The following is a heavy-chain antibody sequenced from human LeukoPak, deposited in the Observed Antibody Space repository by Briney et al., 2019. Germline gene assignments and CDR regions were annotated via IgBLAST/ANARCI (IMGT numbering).Heavy chain of an antibody. CDR1: GGSISSGGYS. D-gene: IGHD3-10*01. CDR3: ARGGSGSYVVFDY. J-gene: IGHJ4*02. Sequence: SETLSLTCAVSGGSISSGGYSWGWIRQPPGKGLEWIGYIYHSGSTYYNPSLKSRVTISVDRSKNQFSLKLSSVTAADTAVYYCARGGSGSYVVFDYWGQGTLVTVSS. CDR2: IYHSGST. V-gene: IGHV4-30-2*01.